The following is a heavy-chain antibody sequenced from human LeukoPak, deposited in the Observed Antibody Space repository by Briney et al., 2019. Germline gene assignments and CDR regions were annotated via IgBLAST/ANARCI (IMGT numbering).Heavy chain of an antibody. CDR1: GGSFSGYY. V-gene: IGHV4-34*01. J-gene: IGHJ4*02. CDR3: ARQGASSSWYDPRADY. Sequence: SETLSLTCAVYGGSFSGYYWSWIRQPPGKGLEWIGEINHSGSTNYNPSLKSRVTISVDTSKNQFSLKLSSVTAADTAVYYCARQGASSSWYDPRADYWGQGTLVTVSS. D-gene: IGHD6-13*01. CDR2: INHSGST.